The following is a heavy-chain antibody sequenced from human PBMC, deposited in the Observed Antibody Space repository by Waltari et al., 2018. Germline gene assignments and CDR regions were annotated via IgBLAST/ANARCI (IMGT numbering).Heavy chain of an antibody. Sequence: QVQLVQSGAEVKKPGSSVKVSCKASGGTFSSYAISWVRQAPGQGLEWMGGIIPIFGTANYAQKVQGRVTITTDESTSTAYMELSSLRSEDTAVYYCARDRSRDGYNSPFDYWGQGTLVTVSS. CDR2: IIPIFGTA. V-gene: IGHV1-69*05. CDR3: ARDRSRDGYNSPFDY. D-gene: IGHD5-12*01. CDR1: GGTFSSYA. J-gene: IGHJ4*02.